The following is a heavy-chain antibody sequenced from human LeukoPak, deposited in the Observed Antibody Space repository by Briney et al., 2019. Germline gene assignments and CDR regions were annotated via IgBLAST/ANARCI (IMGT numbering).Heavy chain of an antibody. CDR2: MNPNSGNT. Sequence: ASVNVSCKASGYTFTSYDINWVRQATGQGLEWMGWMNPNSGNTGYAQKFQGRVTITRNTSISTAYMELSSLRSEDTAVYYCVGGQLGRRERAFDIWGQGTMVTVSS. CDR1: GYTFTSYD. J-gene: IGHJ3*02. D-gene: IGHD1-1*01. V-gene: IGHV1-8*03. CDR3: VGGQLGRRERAFDI.